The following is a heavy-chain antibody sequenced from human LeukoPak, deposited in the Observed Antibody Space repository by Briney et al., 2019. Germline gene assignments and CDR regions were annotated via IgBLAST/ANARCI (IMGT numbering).Heavy chain of an antibody. J-gene: IGHJ4*02. Sequence: PGGSLRLSCAASGFTFNSYAVHWVRQAPGKGLEWVAVISYDGSINFYAASAKGRFTISRDNSKNTLYLQMNSLRAEDTALYFCARDRRYCSGGSCYFDYFFDYWGQGTLVTVSS. CDR2: ISYDGSIN. CDR3: ARDRRYCSGGSCYFDYFFDY. CDR1: GFTFNSYA. V-gene: IGHV3-30-3*01. D-gene: IGHD2-15*01.